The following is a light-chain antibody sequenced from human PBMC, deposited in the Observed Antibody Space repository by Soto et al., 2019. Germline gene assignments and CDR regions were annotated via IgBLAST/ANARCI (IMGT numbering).Light chain of an antibody. CDR1: ESISRS. Sequence: EFVLTQSPATLSLSPGERATLSCRASESISRSLAWYQKKPGQAPRLLIYDTFYRATGIPARFSASGSGTDFTLTINSLEPEDFAVYYCQQRSNWPPVIFTFGPGTKVEIK. V-gene: IGKV3-11*01. J-gene: IGKJ3*01. CDR2: DTF. CDR3: QQRSNWPPVIFT.